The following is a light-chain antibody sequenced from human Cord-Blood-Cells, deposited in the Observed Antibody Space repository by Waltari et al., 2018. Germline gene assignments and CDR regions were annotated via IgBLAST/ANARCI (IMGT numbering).Light chain of an antibody. CDR1: QSVSSY. J-gene: IGKJ4*01. V-gene: IGKV3-11*01. CDR3: QQRSNWPPLT. CDR2: DAS. Sequence: EIVLTQSPATLSLSPGDRAPLSCRARQSVSSYLAWYQQKPGQAPRLLIYDASNRATGIPARFSGSGSGTDFTLTISSLEPEDFAVYYCQQRSNWPPLTFGGGTKVEIK.